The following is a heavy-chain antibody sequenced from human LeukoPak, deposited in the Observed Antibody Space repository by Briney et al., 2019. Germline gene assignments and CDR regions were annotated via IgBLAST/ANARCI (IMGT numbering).Heavy chain of an antibody. CDR3: ARDPGSSWVYYYYYYGMDV. J-gene: IGHJ6*02. CDR2: ISAYNGNT. V-gene: IGHV1-18*01. CDR1: GYTFTSYD. D-gene: IGHD6-13*01. Sequence: ASVKVSCKASGYTFTSYDINWVRQATGQGLEWMGWISAYNGNTNYAQKLQGRVTMTTDTSTSTAYMELRSLRSDDTAVYYCARDPGSSWVYYYYYYGMDVWGQGTTVTVSS.